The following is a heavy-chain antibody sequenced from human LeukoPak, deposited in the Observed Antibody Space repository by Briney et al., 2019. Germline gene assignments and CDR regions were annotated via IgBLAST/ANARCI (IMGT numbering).Heavy chain of an antibody. J-gene: IGHJ4*02. V-gene: IGHV3-48*01. Sequence: PGGSLRLSCSASGFTFSSFNMNWVRHTPGKGLEWVSYISGSSASSYYADSVKGRLTISRDNAKNSLYLQMNSLRAEDTALYYCAREHDYGDLIFDYWGQGTLVTVSS. CDR2: ISGSSASS. CDR1: GFTFSSFN. D-gene: IGHD4-17*01. CDR3: AREHDYGDLIFDY.